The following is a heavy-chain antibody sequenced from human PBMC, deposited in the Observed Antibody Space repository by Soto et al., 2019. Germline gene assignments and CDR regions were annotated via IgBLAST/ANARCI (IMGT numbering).Heavy chain of an antibody. CDR2: INPSGGST. CDR1: GYTFTSYY. Sequence: ASLKVSRKTSGYTFTSYYMHWVRQAPGQGLEWMGIINPSGGSTSYAQKFQGRVTMTRDTSTSTVYMELSSLRSEDTAVYYCARQADTVTTFSWYFDLWGRGTLVTVSS. V-gene: IGHV1-46*01. CDR3: ARQADTVTTFSWYFDL. D-gene: IGHD4-17*01. J-gene: IGHJ2*01.